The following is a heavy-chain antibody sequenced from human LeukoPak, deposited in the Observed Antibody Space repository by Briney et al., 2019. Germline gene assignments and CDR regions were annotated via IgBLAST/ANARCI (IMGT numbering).Heavy chain of an antibody. J-gene: IGHJ4*02. Sequence: PSETLSLTCTVSGGSISSGDYYWSWIRQPPGKGLEWIGYIYYGGSTNYNPSLKSRVTISVDTSKNQFSLKLSSVTAADTAVYYCASHSSGWYFGYWGQGTLVTVSS. V-gene: IGHV4-61*08. CDR3: ASHSSGWYFGY. CDR1: GGSISSGDYY. CDR2: IYYGGST. D-gene: IGHD6-19*01.